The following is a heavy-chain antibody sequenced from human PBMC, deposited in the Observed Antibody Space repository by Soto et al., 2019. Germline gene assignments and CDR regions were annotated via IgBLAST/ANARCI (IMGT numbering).Heavy chain of an antibody. CDR1: GGNFASYA. D-gene: IGHD6-25*01. CDR2: IIPIFGTP. Sequence: SVKVSCKASGGNFASYAIFWVRQAPGQGLEWMGGIIPIFGTPTYAQKFQGRVTIKADKPTNTAYMELNSLRFEDTAVYYCASSEGGYFYGLDIWGQGTTVTVSS. J-gene: IGHJ6*01. V-gene: IGHV1-69*06. CDR3: ASSEGGYFYGLDI.